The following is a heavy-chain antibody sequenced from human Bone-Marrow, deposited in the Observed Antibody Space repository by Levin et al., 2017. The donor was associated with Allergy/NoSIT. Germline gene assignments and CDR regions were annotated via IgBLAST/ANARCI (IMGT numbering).Heavy chain of an antibody. CDR3: AGVEDTSWRPMNGY. Sequence: VASVKVSCKASRGTFRDYGISWVRQAPGQGLEWMGGFIPSSGTAHYPQRFQGRVRITADESTSRGYMDLNNLRSEDTAVYYCAGVEDTSWRPMNGYWGQGTLVTVSS. J-gene: IGHJ1*01. V-gene: IGHV1-69*13. D-gene: IGHD2-2*01. CDR1: RGTFRDYG. CDR2: FIPSSGTA.